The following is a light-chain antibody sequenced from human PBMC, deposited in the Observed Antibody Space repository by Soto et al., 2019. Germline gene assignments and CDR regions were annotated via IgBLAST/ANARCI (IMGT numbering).Light chain of an antibody. V-gene: IGKV3-20*01. CDR1: QSLSSTY. Sequence: EIVLTQSPGTLSLSPGERATLSCSASQSLSSTYLAWYQQKPGQAPRLLIYGASNRATGIPDRFSGSGSGTDFTLTINRLEPEDFAMYYCQQYGSSPLTFGQGTKVEIK. CDR2: GAS. J-gene: IGKJ1*01. CDR3: QQYGSSPLT.